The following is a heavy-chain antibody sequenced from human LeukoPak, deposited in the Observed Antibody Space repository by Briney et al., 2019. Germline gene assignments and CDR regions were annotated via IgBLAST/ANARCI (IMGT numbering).Heavy chain of an antibody. V-gene: IGHV5-51*01. CDR1: GSRFTSYW. Sequence: GESLQISCKGSGSRFTSYWIGWVRQVPGKGLEWMGIIYPRDSDTRYSPSFQGQVTISADKSISTAYLQWSSLKASDTAMYYCARHVWDSSSQDYWGQGTLVTVSS. D-gene: IGHD6-13*01. CDR3: ARHVWDSSSQDY. J-gene: IGHJ4*02. CDR2: IYPRDSDT.